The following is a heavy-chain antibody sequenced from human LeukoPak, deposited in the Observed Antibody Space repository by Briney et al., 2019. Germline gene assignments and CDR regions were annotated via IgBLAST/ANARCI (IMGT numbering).Heavy chain of an antibody. CDR2: MNPNSGNT. J-gene: IGHJ4*02. CDR1: GYTFTSYD. CDR3: ARVDNWNYEDY. Sequence: ASVNVSCKASGYTFTSYDINWVRQATGQGLEWMGWMNPNSGNTGYAQKFQGRVTITRNTSISTAHMELSSLRSEDTAVYYCARVDNWNYEDYWGQGTLVTVSS. D-gene: IGHD1-7*01. V-gene: IGHV1-8*03.